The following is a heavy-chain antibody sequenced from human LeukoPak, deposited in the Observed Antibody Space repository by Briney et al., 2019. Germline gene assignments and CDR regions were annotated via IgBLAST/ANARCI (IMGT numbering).Heavy chain of an antibody. D-gene: IGHD4-17*01. V-gene: IGHV4-59*08. CDR1: GGSFNGYY. CDR2: IYYSGST. J-gene: IGHJ4*02. Sequence: SETLSLTCAVYGGSFNGYYWSWIRQPPGKGLEWIGYIYYSGSTNYNPSLKSRVTISVDTSKNQFSLKLSSVTAADTAVYYCARHPYDYGDQFDYWGQGTLVTVSS. CDR3: ARHPYDYGDQFDY.